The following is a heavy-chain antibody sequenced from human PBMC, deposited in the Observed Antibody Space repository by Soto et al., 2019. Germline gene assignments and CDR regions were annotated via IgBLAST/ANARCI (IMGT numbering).Heavy chain of an antibody. D-gene: IGHD3-10*01. J-gene: IGHJ6*02. CDR1: GGSISSSSYY. Sequence: SETLSLTCTVSGGSISSSSYYWGWIRQPPEKRLDWFGSIYYSGSTYYNPSLKSRVTISVDTSKNQFSLKLSSVTAADTAVYYCATMVRGVMYYYYGMDVWGQGTTVTVSS. CDR3: ATMVRGVMYYYYGMDV. CDR2: IYYSGST. V-gene: IGHV4-39*01.